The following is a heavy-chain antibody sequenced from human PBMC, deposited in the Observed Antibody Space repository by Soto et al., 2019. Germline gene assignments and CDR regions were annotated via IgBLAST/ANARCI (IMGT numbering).Heavy chain of an antibody. CDR2: IDWDDDK. V-gene: IGHV2-70*01. J-gene: IGHJ6*02. CDR3: ARTTYYYGSGSYLYGMDV. CDR1: GFSLSTSGMC. Sequence: SGPSLVNPTQTLTLTCTFSGFSLSTSGMCVSWIRQPPGKALEWLALIDWDDDKYYSTSLKTRLTISKDTSKNQVVLTMTNMDPVDTATYYCARTTYYYGSGSYLYGMDVWGQGTTVTVSS. D-gene: IGHD3-10*01.